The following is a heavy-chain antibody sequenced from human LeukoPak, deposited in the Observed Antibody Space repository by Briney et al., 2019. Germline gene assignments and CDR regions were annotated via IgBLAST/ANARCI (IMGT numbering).Heavy chain of an antibody. J-gene: IGHJ6*03. Sequence: ASVKVSCKAFGGTFSSYAISWVRQAPGQGLERMGGIIPIFGTANYAQKFQGRVTITTDESTSTAYMELSSLRSEDTAVYYCATAARGYYYYYMDVWGKGTTVTVSS. CDR1: GGTFSSYA. CDR2: IIPIFGTA. CDR3: ATAARGYYYYYMDV. D-gene: IGHD6-6*01. V-gene: IGHV1-69*05.